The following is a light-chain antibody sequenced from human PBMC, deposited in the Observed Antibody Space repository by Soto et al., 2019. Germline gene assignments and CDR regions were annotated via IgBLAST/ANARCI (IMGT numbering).Light chain of an antibody. J-gene: IGLJ3*02. CDR1: SGHSSYI. V-gene: IGLV4-60*02. CDR2: LEGSGSY. CDR3: ETWDSNTWV. Sequence: QAVVTQSSSASASLGSSVKLTCTLRSGHSSYIIAWHQQQPGKAPRYLMKLEGSGSYNKGSGVPDRFSGSSSGADRYLTISNLQFEDEADYYCETWDSNTWVFGGGTKLTVL.